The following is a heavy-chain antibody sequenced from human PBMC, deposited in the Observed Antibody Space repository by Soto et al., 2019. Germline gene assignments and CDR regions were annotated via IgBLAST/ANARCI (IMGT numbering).Heavy chain of an antibody. V-gene: IGHV1-18*01. D-gene: IGHD6-25*01. J-gene: IGHJ4*02. CDR2: ISAHNGNT. CDR1: GYTFTSYG. CDR3: ARGRQGDY. Sequence: QVHLVQSGAEVKKPGASVKVSCKASGYTFTSYGITWVRQAPGQGLEWMGWISAHNGNTDYAQKLQGRVIVTRDTSTSTAFMELRSLRADAPAVSHCARGRQGDYWGQGAVVPVSS.